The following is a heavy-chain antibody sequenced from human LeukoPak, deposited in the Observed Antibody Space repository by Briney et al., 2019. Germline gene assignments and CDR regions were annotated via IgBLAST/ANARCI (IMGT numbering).Heavy chain of an antibody. V-gene: IGHV1-69*04. J-gene: IGHJ4*02. CDR3: ASRGYSYGYYFDY. D-gene: IGHD5-18*01. Sequence: ASVKVSCKASGGTFSSYAISWVRQAPGQGLEWMGRIIPILGIANYAQKFQGGVTITADKSTSTAYMELSSLRSEDTAVYYCASRGYSYGYYFDYWGQGTLVTVSS. CDR2: IIPILGIA. CDR1: GGTFSSYA.